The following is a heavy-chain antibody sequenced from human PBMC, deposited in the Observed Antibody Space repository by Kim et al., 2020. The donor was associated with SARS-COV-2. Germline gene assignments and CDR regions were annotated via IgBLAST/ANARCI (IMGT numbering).Heavy chain of an antibody. D-gene: IGHD5-12*01. CDR3: ARIYDGGDY. Sequence: YYAHSVKGRFTIPRDNAKNSLYLQMNSLRADDTAVYYCARIYDGGDYWCQGTLVTVSS. V-gene: IGHV3-11*01. J-gene: IGHJ4*02.